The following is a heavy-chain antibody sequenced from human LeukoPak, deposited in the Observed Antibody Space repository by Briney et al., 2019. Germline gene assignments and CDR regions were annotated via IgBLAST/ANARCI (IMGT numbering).Heavy chain of an antibody. CDR1: GVTFGDYA. CDR2: IRSKAYGGTT. V-gene: IGHV3-49*04. J-gene: IGHJ4*01. D-gene: IGHD2-2*01. Sequence: GGSLRLSCTASGVTFGDYAMSWVRQAPGKGLEWVGFIRSKAYGGTTEYAASVKGRFTISRDDSKSIAYLQMNTLKTEDTAVYYCTTSLGYCSSTSCFDFDYWGQGTLVTVSS. CDR3: TTSLGYCSSTSCFDFDY.